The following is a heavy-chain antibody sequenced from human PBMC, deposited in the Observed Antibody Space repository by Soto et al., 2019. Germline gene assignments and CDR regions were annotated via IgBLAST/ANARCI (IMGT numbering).Heavy chain of an antibody. CDR3: GRFPSGIAVAAY. Sequence: CSGSGGMMRRYYWRGSRQPPGKGLEWIGYIYYSGSTNYNPSLKSRVTISVDTSKNQFSLKLSSVTAADTAVYYCGRFPSGIAVAAYWGQGTLLTVS. J-gene: IGHJ4*02. V-gene: IGHV4-59*01. CDR1: GGMMRRYY. D-gene: IGHD6-19*01. CDR2: IYYSGST.